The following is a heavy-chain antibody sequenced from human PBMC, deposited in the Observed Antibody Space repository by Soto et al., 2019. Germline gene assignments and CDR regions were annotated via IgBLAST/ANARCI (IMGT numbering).Heavy chain of an antibody. Sequence: PGASLTISCKASGYIFIDYWIGWVRQMPGKGLEWMGIVYPRDSDTRYSPSFQGQVTISADRSTGTAFLQWRSLKASDTALYYCARPPLPGYSIHFNTWGQGTPVTVSS. CDR1: GYIFIDYW. D-gene: IGHD2-15*01. V-gene: IGHV5-51*01. J-gene: IGHJ5*02. CDR3: ARPPLPGYSIHFNT. CDR2: VYPRDSDT.